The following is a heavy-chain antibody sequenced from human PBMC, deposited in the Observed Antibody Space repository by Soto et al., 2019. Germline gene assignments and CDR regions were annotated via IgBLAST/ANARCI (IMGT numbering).Heavy chain of an antibody. V-gene: IGHV3-72*01. J-gene: IGHJ6*03. CDR3: ARVIVVVPAARPAYYYYMDV. Sequence: SLRLSCAASGFTFSDHYMDWVRQAPGKGLEWVGRTRNKANSYTTEYAASVKGRFTISRDDSKNSLYLQMNSLKTEDTAVYYCARVIVVVPAARPAYYYYMDVWGKGTTVTVSS. D-gene: IGHD2-2*01. CDR2: TRNKANSYTT. CDR1: GFTFSDHY.